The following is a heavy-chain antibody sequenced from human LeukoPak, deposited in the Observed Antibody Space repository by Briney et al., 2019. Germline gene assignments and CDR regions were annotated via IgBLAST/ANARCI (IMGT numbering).Heavy chain of an antibody. J-gene: IGHJ5*02. CDR2: IYHSGST. V-gene: IGHV4-30-2*01. D-gene: IGHD3-3*01. CDR3: ARAPQVDYDFNWFDP. Sequence: SETLSLTCAVSGGSISSGGYSWSWIRQPPGKGLEWIGYIYHSGSTYYNPSLKSRVTISVDRSKNQFSPKLSSVTAADTAVYYCARAPQVDYDFNWFDPWGQGTLVTVSS. CDR1: GGSISSGGYS.